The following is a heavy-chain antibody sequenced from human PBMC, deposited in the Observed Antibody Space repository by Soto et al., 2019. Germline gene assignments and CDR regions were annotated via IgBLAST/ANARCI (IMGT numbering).Heavy chain of an antibody. J-gene: IGHJ4*02. D-gene: IGHD3-10*01. CDR3: ASGKGYYGSGSYSDY. Sequence: SETLSLTCTVSGGSISSSSYYWGWIRQPPGKGLEWIGSIYYSGSTYYNPSLKSRVTISVDTSKNQFSLKLSSVTAADTAVYYCASGKGYYGSGSYSDYWGQGTLVTVSS. V-gene: IGHV4-39*01. CDR1: GGSISSSSYY. CDR2: IYYSGST.